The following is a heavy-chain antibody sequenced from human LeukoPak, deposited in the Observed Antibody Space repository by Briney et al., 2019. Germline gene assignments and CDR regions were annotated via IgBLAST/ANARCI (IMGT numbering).Heavy chain of an antibody. Sequence: AASVKVSCKASGYTFSSYGIAWVRQAPGQGLEWMGWISGYNGNTNYAQKLQGRVSMTTDTSTTTAYMELRSLTSDDTALYYCARSSLGTITAGPFDYWGQGTLATVSS. CDR3: ARSSLGTITAGPFDY. J-gene: IGHJ4*02. CDR2: ISGYNGNT. V-gene: IGHV1-18*01. D-gene: IGHD5-12*01. CDR1: GYTFSSYG.